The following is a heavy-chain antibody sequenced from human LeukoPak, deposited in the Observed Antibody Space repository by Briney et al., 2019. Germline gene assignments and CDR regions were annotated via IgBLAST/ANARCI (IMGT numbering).Heavy chain of an antibody. V-gene: IGHV3-23*01. J-gene: IGHJ2*01. CDR2: IHGGGDVT. CDR1: GFTFTNYA. Sequence: PGGSLRLSCAASGFTFTNYAMNWVRQAAEKGLEWVATIHGGGDVTYYADSVEGRFTISRDNSRNTLYLQMNSLSAEDTAVYYCAKALSSSFYYFDLGGRGTLVTVSS. CDR3: AKALSSSFYYFDL. D-gene: IGHD3-16*02.